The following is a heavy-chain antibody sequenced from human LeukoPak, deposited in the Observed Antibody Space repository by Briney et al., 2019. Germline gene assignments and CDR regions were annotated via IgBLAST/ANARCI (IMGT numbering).Heavy chain of an antibody. V-gene: IGHV4-34*01. CDR2: FTRIGII. D-gene: IGHD4-17*01. CDR1: GGSFSDYY. CDR3: AGIYGDYSDFDY. Sequence: SETLSLTCAVHGGSFSDYYWSWIRQPPGKGLEWIGEFTRIGIINYNPSLKSRITISADTSKNQFSLKLSSVTAADTAIYYCAGIYGDYSDFDYWGQGTLVTVSS. J-gene: IGHJ4*02.